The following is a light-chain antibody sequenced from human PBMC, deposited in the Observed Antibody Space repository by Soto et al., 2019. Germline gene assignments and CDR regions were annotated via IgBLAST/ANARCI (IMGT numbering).Light chain of an antibody. CDR2: DAS. J-gene: IGKJ1*01. V-gene: IGKV1-5*01. Sequence: DIQMTQSPSTLSASVGDRVTITCRASQSISNRLAWYQQKPGKAPKVVIYDASSLESGVPSRFSGSGSGTEFILTINSLQPDDFATYCCQHYGGMWAFGQGTKVEI. CDR1: QSISNR. CDR3: QHYGGMWA.